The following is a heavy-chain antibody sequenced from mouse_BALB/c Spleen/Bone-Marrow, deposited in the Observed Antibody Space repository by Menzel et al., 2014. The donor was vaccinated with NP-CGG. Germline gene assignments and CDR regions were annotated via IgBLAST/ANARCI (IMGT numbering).Heavy chain of an antibody. D-gene: IGHD2-10*02. CDR1: GFNTKDTY. V-gene: IGHV14-3*02. J-gene: IGHJ4*01. Sequence: VQLQQSGAELVKPGASVKLSCTASGFNTKDTYMHWVKQRPEQGLEWIGRIDPANGNTKYDPKFQGKATITADTSSNTAYLQLSSLTSEDTAVYYCARGIFLYGNFLLDYWGQGTSVTVSS. CDR3: ARGIFLYGNFLLDY. CDR2: IDPANGNT.